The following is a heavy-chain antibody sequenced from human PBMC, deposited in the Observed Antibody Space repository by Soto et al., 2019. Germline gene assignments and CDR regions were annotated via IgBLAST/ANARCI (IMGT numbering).Heavy chain of an antibody. CDR3: AIDSSGWYQGYYFDY. J-gene: IGHJ4*02. CDR1: GFTFSSYG. V-gene: IGHV3-33*01. Sequence: GGSLRLSCAASGFTFSSYGMHWVRQAPGKGLEWVAVIWYDGSNKYYADSVKGRFTISRDNSKNTLYLQMNSLSAEATAVYYCAIDSSGWYQGYYFDYWGQGTLVTVSS. CDR2: IWYDGSNK. D-gene: IGHD6-19*01.